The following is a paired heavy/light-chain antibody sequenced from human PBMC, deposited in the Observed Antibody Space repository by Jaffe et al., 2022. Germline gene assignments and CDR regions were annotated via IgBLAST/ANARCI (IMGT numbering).Light chain of an antibody. CDR2: DAS. J-gene: IGKJ1*01. V-gene: IGKV1-13*02. CDR3: QQFNTYPPS. Sequence: ALQLTQSPASLSASVGGRVTITCRTNEGINSALAWYQQKPGDSPKLLIYDASTLAEGVPSRFSGSESGREFTLTISSLQPGDFAIYYCQQFNTYPPSFGQGTKVEIK. CDR1: EGINSA.
Heavy chain of an antibody. Sequence: QVHLEQSGAEVKTPGASVKVSCKVSGQTFKDYFFHWLRQAPGQGLEWMGWINPYNNFTNYDEQKFKGRVTMTWDKSMKIAYLEFGGLTSDDTAIYYCAKDRRSSGHDGVYPAYYFDQWGQGSLVTVSS. V-gene: IGHV1-2*02. D-gene: IGHD2-8*01. CDR3: AKDRRSSGHDGVYPAYYFDQ. J-gene: IGHJ4*02. CDR2: INPYNNFT. CDR1: GQTFKDYF.